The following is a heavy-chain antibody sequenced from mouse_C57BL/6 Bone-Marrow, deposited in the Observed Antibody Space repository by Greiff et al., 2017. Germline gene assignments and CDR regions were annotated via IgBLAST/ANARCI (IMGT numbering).Heavy chain of an antibody. CDR3: ARRNTTVVARRYFDV. D-gene: IGHD1-1*01. CDR1: GFTFSSYG. Sequence: EVKLVESGGDLVKPGGSLKLSCAASGFTFSSYGMSWVRQTPDKRLEWVATISSGGSYTYYPDSVKGRFTISRDNAKNTLYLQMSSLKSEDTAMYYCARRNTTVVARRYFDVWGTGTTVTVSS. CDR2: ISSGGSYT. J-gene: IGHJ1*03. V-gene: IGHV5-6*02.